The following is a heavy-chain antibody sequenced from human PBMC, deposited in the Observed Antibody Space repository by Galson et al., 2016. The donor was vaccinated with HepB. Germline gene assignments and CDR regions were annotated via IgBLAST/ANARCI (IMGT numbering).Heavy chain of an antibody. D-gene: IGHD6-13*01. J-gene: IGHJ4*02. CDR2: IIPIFGSA. CDR1: GGTFSSYA. CDR3: ARDARPRSTWYLAFDI. Sequence: SVKVSCKASGGTFSSYAISWVRQAPGQGLEWMGGIIPIFGSANYAQKFQGRLTITADDSTSTAYMELSSLRSEDTAVYYCARDARPRSTWYLAFDIWGQGTLVTVSS. V-gene: IGHV1-69*13.